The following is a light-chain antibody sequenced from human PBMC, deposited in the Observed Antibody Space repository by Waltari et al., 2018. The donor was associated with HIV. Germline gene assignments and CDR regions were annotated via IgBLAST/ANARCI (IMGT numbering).Light chain of an antibody. CDR1: QMVNNW. V-gene: IGKV1-12*01. Sequence: DIQMTPSPSSVSAFVGDRVTITCRASQMVNNWLSWYQLKPGTAPKLLISAASNLQGGIPVRFSGRGSGTNFTLTINSLQPEDIATYCCQQAHSLPWTFGQGTKV. J-gene: IGKJ1*01. CDR2: AAS. CDR3: QQAHSLPWT.